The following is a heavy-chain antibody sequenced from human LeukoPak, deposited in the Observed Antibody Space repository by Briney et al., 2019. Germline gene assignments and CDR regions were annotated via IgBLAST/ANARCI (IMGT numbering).Heavy chain of an antibody. J-gene: IGHJ3*02. CDR3: ARGSDYGDSREAFDI. Sequence: ASVKVSCKASGYTFTSYGISWLRQAPGQGLEWRGWISAYNGNTNYAQKFQGRVTMTRNTSISTAYMELSSLRSEDTAVYYCARGSDYGDSREAFDIWGQGTMVTVSS. V-gene: IGHV1-18*01. CDR1: GYTFTSYG. CDR2: ISAYNGNT. D-gene: IGHD4-17*01.